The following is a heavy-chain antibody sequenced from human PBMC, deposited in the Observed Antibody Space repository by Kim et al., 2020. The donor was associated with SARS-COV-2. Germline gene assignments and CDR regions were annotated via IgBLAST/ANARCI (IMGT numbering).Heavy chain of an antibody. V-gene: IGHV3-30*04. CDR3: ATTTSGSYYNPLRY. CDR2: ISYDGDNK. J-gene: IGHJ4*02. Sequence: GGSLRPSCAASGFTFRSYAMHWVRQAPGKGLEWVAVISYDGDNKYYADSVKGRFTISRDNSKNTLFLQMNSLRAGDTAVYYCATTTSGSYYNPLRYWGQGTLVTVSS. D-gene: IGHD3-10*01. CDR1: GFTFRSYA.